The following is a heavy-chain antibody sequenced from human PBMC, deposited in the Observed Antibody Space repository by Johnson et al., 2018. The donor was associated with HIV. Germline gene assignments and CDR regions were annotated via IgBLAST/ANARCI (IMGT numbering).Heavy chain of an antibody. CDR1: GFTVSSNY. CDR2: IYSGGST. CDR3: ARVRRGALDI. J-gene: IGHJ3*02. Sequence: VQLVESGGGVVQPGRSQRLSCAASGFTVSSNYMSWVRQAPGKGLEWVAVIYSGGSTYYADAVKGIFTISRDNSKNTLYLQMNSLRVEYTALYYCARVRRGALDIWGQGTMVTVSS. D-gene: IGHD3-10*01. V-gene: IGHV3-66*01.